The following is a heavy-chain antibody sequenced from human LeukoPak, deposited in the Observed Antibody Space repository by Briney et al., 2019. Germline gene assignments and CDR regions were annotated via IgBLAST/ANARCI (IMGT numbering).Heavy chain of an antibody. Sequence: ASETLSLTCSVSGGSISSGDYYWRWIRQPPGKGLEWIGYIYYSGSTNYNPSLKSRVTISVDTSKNQFSLKLSSVTAADTAVYYCARADIVAPFDYWGQGTLVTVSS. D-gene: IGHD5-12*01. CDR1: GGSISSGDYY. V-gene: IGHV4-61*08. CDR3: ARADIVAPFDY. CDR2: IYYSGST. J-gene: IGHJ4*02.